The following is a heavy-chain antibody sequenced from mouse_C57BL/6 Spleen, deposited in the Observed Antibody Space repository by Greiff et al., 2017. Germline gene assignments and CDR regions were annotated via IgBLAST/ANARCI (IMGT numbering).Heavy chain of an antibody. J-gene: IGHJ1*03. D-gene: IGHD2-4*01. CDR1: GYTFTSYW. CDR2: IDPSDSYT. V-gene: IGHV1-69*01. CDR3: ARRRGLRRRAGWYFDV. Sequence: QVQLQQPGAELVMPGASVKLSCKASGYTFTSYWMHWVKQRPGQGLEWIGEIDPSDSYTNYNQKFKGKSTLTVDKSSSTAYMQLSSLTSEDSAVYYCARRRGLRRRAGWYFDVGGTGTTVTVSS.